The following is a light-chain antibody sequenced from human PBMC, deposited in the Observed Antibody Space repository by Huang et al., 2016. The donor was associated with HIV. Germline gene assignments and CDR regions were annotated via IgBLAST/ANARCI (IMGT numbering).Light chain of an antibody. CDR3: QQYNNWPRT. J-gene: IGKJ1*01. CDR1: QSVSIN. CDR2: GAS. V-gene: IGKV3-15*01. Sequence: ELVMTQSPATLSVSPGERATLSCRTSQSVSINLAWYQQRPGQAPRVLIYGASTRATGIPARFGGSVSGTDFTLTISSLQSEDFAVYYCQQYNNWPRTFGQGTKVEIK.